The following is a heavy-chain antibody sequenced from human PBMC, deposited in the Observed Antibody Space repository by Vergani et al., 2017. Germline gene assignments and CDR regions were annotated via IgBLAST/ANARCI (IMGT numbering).Heavy chain of an antibody. CDR3: ARHSTVEWLVKLGWIDP. CDR1: GGSISSYY. V-gene: IGHV4-59*05. J-gene: IGHJ5*02. CDR2: IYYSGST. Sequence: QVQLQESGPGLVKPSETLSLTCTVSGGSISSYYWSWIRQPPGKGLEWIASIYYSGSTYYNPSLKSRVTISVDTSKNQFSLKLSSVTAADTAVYFCARHSTVEWLVKLGWIDPWGQESLVTVAS. D-gene: IGHD6-19*01.